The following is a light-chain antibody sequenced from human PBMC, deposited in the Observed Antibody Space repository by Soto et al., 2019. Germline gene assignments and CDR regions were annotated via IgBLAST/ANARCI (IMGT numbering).Light chain of an antibody. CDR1: QSVNSNF. CDR2: GAS. Sequence: EVVLTQSPGTLSLSPGERATLSCRTSQSVNSNFLSWFQQKPGQPPRLLLYGASRRAAGTPDRFSGSGSATDFTLIISRLEPEDSAVYHGQLYGSYMFTFGQGTKLEI. V-gene: IGKV3-20*01. CDR3: QLYGSYMFT. J-gene: IGKJ2*01.